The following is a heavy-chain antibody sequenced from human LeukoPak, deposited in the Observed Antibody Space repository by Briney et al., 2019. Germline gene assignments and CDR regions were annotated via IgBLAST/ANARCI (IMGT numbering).Heavy chain of an antibody. J-gene: IGHJ4*02. D-gene: IGHD6-13*01. CDR2: IIPIFGTA. Sequence: SVKVSCKASGGTFSSYAISWVRQAPGQGLEWMGGIIPIFGTANYAQKFQGRVTITADKSTSTAYMELSSLRSEDTAVYYCASILGYSSSWVGHFDYWGQGTLVTVSS. CDR3: ASILGYSSSWVGHFDY. CDR1: GGTFSSYA. V-gene: IGHV1-69*06.